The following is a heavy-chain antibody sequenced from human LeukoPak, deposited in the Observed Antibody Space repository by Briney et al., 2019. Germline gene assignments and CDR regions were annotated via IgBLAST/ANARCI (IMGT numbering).Heavy chain of an antibody. CDR1: GYTFTTYG. V-gene: IGHV1-18*01. CDR2: ISAYNGNT. J-gene: IGHJ3*02. D-gene: IGHD3-9*01. Sequence: ASVKVSCKASGYTFTTYGITWVRQAPGQGLEWMGWISAYNGNTNYAQKLQGRVTMTTDTSTSTAYMELRSLRSDDTAVYYCARDIMRYFDWSNAFDIWGQGTMVTVSP. CDR3: ARDIMRYFDWSNAFDI.